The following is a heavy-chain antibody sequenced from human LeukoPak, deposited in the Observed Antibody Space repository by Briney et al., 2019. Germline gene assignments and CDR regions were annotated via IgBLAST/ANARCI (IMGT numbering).Heavy chain of an antibody. CDR1: GYTFTGYY. CDR2: INPNSGGT. Sequence: ASVKVSCKASGYTFTGYYMHWVRQAPGQGLEWMGWINPNSGGTNYAQKFQGRVTMTRDTSISTAYMELSRLRSDDTAVYYCARDPGYQLLLNWFDPWGQGTLVTVSS. D-gene: IGHD2-2*01. V-gene: IGHV1-2*02. J-gene: IGHJ5*02. CDR3: ARDPGYQLLLNWFDP.